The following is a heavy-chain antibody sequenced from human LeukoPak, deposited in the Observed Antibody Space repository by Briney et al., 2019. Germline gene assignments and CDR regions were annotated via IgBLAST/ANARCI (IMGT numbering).Heavy chain of an antibody. D-gene: IGHD6-19*01. V-gene: IGHV3-33*01. CDR3: ARDPNLQWLARSLYYYYYGMDV. Sequence: PGRSLRLSCAASGFTFSSYGMHWVRQAPGKGLEWVAVIWYDESNKYYADSVKGRFTISRDNSKNTLYLQMNSLRAEDTAVYYCARDPNLQWLARSLYYYYYGMDVWGQGTTVTVSS. CDR1: GFTFSSYG. CDR2: IWYDESNK. J-gene: IGHJ6*02.